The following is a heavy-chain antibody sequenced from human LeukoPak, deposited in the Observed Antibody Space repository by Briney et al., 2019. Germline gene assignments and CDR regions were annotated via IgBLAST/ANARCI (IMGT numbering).Heavy chain of an antibody. CDR2: ITRGGGT. D-gene: IGHD3-3*01. V-gene: IGHV3-23*01. J-gene: IGHJ4*02. CDR1: GFTFSSYA. Sequence: GGSLRLSCAASGFTFSSYAMTWVRQAPGKGLEWVSGITRGGGTHYADSVKGRFTISRDNSKNTLYLQMSSLRAEDTAVYYCVRGITTPDCWSQGTLVTVSS. CDR3: VRGITTPDC.